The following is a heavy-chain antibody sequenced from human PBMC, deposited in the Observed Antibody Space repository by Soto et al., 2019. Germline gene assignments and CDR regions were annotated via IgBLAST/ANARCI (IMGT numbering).Heavy chain of an antibody. D-gene: IGHD2-15*01. CDR2: IYYSGST. V-gene: IGHV4-61*01. J-gene: IGHJ3*02. CDR3: ARAGTIHRYCSGGSCSDGAFDI. Sequence: PSETLSLTCTVSGGSVSSGSYYWSWIRQPPGKGLEWIGYIYYSGSTNYNPSLESRVTISVDTSKNQFSLKLSSVTAADTAVYYCARAGTIHRYCSGGSCSDGAFDIWGQGTMVTV. CDR1: GGSVSSGSYY.